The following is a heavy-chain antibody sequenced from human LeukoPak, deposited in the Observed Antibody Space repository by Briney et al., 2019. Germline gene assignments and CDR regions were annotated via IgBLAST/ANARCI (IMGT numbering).Heavy chain of an antibody. CDR2: ISYDGSNK. D-gene: IGHD1-26*01. J-gene: IGHJ4*02. CDR1: GFTFSSYA. V-gene: IGHV3-30*04. Sequence: PGGSLRLSWAASGFTFSSYAMHWVRQAPGKGLEWVAVISYDGSNKYYADSVKGRFTISRDNSKNTLYLQMNSLRAEDTAVYYCAREGMSGSAYLYYFDYWGQGTLVTVSS. CDR3: AREGMSGSAYLYYFDY.